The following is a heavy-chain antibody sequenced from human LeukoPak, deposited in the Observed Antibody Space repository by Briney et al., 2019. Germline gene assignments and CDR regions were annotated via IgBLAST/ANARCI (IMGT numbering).Heavy chain of an antibody. D-gene: IGHD6-6*01. J-gene: IGHJ5*02. CDR1: GGSFSGYY. CDR3: ARGYGSWSLNWFDP. Sequence: SETLSLTCAVYGGSFSGYYWSWIRQPPGKGLEWIGYIYYSGSTNYNPSLKSRVTISVDTSKNQFSLKLSSVTAADTAVYYCARGYGSWSLNWFDPWGQGTLVTVSS. V-gene: IGHV4-59*01. CDR2: IYYSGST.